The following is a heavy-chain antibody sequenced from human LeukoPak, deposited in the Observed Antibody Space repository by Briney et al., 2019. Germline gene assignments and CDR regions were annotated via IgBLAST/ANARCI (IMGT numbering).Heavy chain of an antibody. Sequence: SVKVSCKASGGTFSSYAITWVRQAPGQGLEWMGGIIPIFGTANYAQKFQGRVTITADESTSTAYMELSSLRSEDTAVYYCARTYYYDSSGYYPLDYWGQGTLVTVSS. J-gene: IGHJ4*02. CDR3: ARTYYYDSSGYYPLDY. CDR1: GGTFSSYA. V-gene: IGHV1-69*13. CDR2: IIPIFGTA. D-gene: IGHD3-22*01.